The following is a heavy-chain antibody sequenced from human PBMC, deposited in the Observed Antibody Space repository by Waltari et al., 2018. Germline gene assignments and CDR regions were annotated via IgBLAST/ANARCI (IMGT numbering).Heavy chain of an antibody. CDR1: GFTFTRYL. CDR2: INSDGSST. Sequence: LDESGGGLVQPGGSLRLSCSASGFTFTRYLMNWVRQAPGKGLVWVARINSDGSSTTYADSVKGRFTISRDNAKNTVYLQMNSLRVEDTAVYYCTRALWLGELYDYWGQGTLVTVSS. J-gene: IGHJ4*02. V-gene: IGHV3-74*01. D-gene: IGHD3-10*01. CDR3: TRALWLGELYDY.